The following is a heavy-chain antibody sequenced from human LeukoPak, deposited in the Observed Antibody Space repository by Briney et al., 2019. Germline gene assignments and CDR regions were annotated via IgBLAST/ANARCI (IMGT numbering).Heavy chain of an antibody. CDR3: ARDNPRGYFDWLSTYYYYYYMDV. V-gene: IGHV3-74*01. Sequence: TGGSLRLSCAASGFTFSSYWMHWVRQAPGKGLVWVSRINSDGSSTSYADSVKGRFTISRDNAKNTLYLQMNSLRAEDTAVYYCARDNPRGYFDWLSTYYYYYYMDVWGKGTTVTVSS. D-gene: IGHD3-9*01. CDR2: INSDGSST. CDR1: GFTFSSYW. J-gene: IGHJ6*03.